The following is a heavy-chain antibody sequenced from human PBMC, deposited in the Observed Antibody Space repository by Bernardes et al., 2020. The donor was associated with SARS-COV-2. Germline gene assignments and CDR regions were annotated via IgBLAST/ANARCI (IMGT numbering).Heavy chain of an antibody. J-gene: IGHJ6*02. V-gene: IGHV3-21*01. Sequence: ETLSLTCTVSGGSISSYYWSWIRQPPGKGLEWVSSISSNSIKIYYADSVKGRFTISRDNAKNSLYLQMNSLRAEDTAVYYCAKDRSPTRHVGSLWSGYESPNYYCAMDVWGQGATVTVSS. CDR2: ISSNSIKI. D-gene: IGHD3-3*01. CDR3: AKDRSPTRHVGSLWSGYESPNYYCAMDV. CDR1: GGSISSYY.